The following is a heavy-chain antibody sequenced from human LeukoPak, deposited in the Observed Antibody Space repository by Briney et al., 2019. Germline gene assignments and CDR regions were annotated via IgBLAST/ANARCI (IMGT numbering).Heavy chain of an antibody. CDR3: ARVSAFDI. CDR2: INPNSGGT. CDR1: GYTFTSYG. Sequence: ASVKVSCKASGYTFTSYGISWVRQAPGQGLEWMGWINPNSGGTNYAQKFQGRVTMTRDTSISTAYMELSRLRSDDTAVYYCARVSAFDIWGQGTMVTVSS. J-gene: IGHJ3*02. V-gene: IGHV1-2*02.